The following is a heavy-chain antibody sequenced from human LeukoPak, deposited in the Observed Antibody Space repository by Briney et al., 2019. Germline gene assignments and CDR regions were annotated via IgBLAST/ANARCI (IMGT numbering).Heavy chain of an antibody. CDR2: ISGSGGST. CDR3: AKDPGGYDRAPFDY. CDR1: GFTFSSYA. D-gene: IGHD5-12*01. Sequence: SGGSLRLSCAASGFTFSSYAMSWVRQAPGKGLEWVSAISGSGGSTYYADSVKGRFTISRDNSKNTLYPQMNSLRAEDTAVYYCAKDPGGYDRAPFDYWGQGTLVTVSS. V-gene: IGHV3-23*01. J-gene: IGHJ4*02.